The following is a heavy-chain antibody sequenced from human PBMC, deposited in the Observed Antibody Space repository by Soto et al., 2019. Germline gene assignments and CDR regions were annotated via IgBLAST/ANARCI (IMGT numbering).Heavy chain of an antibody. V-gene: IGHV3-30*18. CDR3: AKESWFDP. CDR2: ISYDGSNK. J-gene: IGHJ5*02. CDR1: GFTFSSYG. Sequence: QVQLVESGGGVVQPGRSLRLSCAASGFTFSSYGMHWVRQAPGKGLEWVAVISYDGSNKYYADSVKGRFTISRDNSKNTLYLQMNSLRAEDTAVYYCAKESWFDPWGQGTLVTVSS.